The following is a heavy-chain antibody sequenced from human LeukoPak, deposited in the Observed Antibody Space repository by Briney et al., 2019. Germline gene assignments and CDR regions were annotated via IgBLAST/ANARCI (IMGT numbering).Heavy chain of an antibody. CDR2: ISSSSSYI. J-gene: IGHJ4*02. Sequence: GGSLRFSCAASGFTFSSYSMNWVRQAPGRGLEWVSSISSSSSYIYYADSVKGRFTISRDNAKNSLYLQMNSLRAEDTAVYYCARDRFDSSGYHDYWGQGTLVTVSS. V-gene: IGHV3-21*01. CDR1: GFTFSSYS. CDR3: ARDRFDSSGYHDY. D-gene: IGHD3-22*01.